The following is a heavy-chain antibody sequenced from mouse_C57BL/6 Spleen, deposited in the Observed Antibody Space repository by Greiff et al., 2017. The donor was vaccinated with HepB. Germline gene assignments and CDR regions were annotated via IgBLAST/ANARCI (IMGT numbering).Heavy chain of an antibody. J-gene: IGHJ2*01. CDR2: ISSGSSTI. D-gene: IGHD2-4*01. Sequence: EVQRVESGGGLVKPGGSLKLSCAASGFTFSDYGMHWVRQAPEKGLEWVAYISSGSSTIYYADTVKGRFTISRDNAKNTLFLQMTSLRSEDTAMYYCARRGGHMIAHYFDYWGQGTTLTVSS. CDR1: GFTFSDYG. V-gene: IGHV5-17*01. CDR3: ARRGGHMIAHYFDY.